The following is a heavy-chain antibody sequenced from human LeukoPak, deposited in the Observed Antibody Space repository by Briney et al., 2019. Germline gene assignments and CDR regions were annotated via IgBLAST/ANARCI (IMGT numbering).Heavy chain of an antibody. J-gene: IGHJ6*02. V-gene: IGHV3-11*04. CDR1: GFTFSDYY. D-gene: IGHD2-15*01. CDR2: INHSGSDT. Sequence: GGSLRLSCAASGFTFSDYYMSWIRQAPGKGLEWVSYINHSGSDTYYADSVKGRFTISRDNAKNSLYLQMNSLRAEDTAVYYCARDQYCSGGSCYSYYYYYGMDVWGQGTTVTVSS. CDR3: ARDQYCSGGSCYSYYYYYGMDV.